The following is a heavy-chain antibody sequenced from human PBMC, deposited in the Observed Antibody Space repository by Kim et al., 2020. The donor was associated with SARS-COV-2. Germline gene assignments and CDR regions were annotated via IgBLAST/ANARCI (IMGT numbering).Heavy chain of an antibody. D-gene: IGHD2-15*01. CDR1: GFTFDDYA. V-gene: IGHV3-43*02. CDR3: ATTTLGYCSGGSCYPDYYGMDV. CDR2: ISGDGGST. Sequence: GGSLRLSCAASGFTFDDYAMHWVRQAPGKGLEWVSLISGDGGSTYYADSVKGRFTISRDNSKNSLYLQMNSLRTEDTALYYCATTTLGYCSGGSCYPDYYGMDVWGQGTTVTVSS. J-gene: IGHJ6*02.